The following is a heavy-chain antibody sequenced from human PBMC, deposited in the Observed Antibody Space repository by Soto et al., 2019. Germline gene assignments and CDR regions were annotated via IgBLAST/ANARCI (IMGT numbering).Heavy chain of an antibody. Sequence: QVQLVQSGAEVKKPGSSVKVSCKASGGTFSSYAISWVRQAPGQELEWMGGIIPIVGTANYAQKFQGRVAITADESTSTAYMELSSLRSEDTAVYYCARDLTVSGPGSYYYGMDVWGQGTTVTVSS. V-gene: IGHV1-69*12. CDR2: IIPIVGTA. D-gene: IGHD3-10*01. J-gene: IGHJ6*02. CDR1: GGTFSSYA. CDR3: ARDLTVSGPGSYYYGMDV.